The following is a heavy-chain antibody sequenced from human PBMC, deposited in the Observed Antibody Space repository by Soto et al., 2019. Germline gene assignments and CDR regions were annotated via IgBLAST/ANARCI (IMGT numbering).Heavy chain of an antibody. D-gene: IGHD3-3*01. Sequence: GGSLRLSCAASGFTFSSYWMSWVRQAPGKGLEWVANIKQDGSEKYYVDSVKGRFTISRDNAKNSLYLQMNSLRAEDTAVYYCARDKTYDFWSGYSPNMDVWGKGTTVTVSS. CDR1: GFTFSSYW. J-gene: IGHJ6*03. CDR2: IKQDGSEK. V-gene: IGHV3-7*01. CDR3: ARDKTYDFWSGYSPNMDV.